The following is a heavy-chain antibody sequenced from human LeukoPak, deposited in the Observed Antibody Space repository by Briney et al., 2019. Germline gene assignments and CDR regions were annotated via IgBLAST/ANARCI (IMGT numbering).Heavy chain of an antibody. Sequence: GRSLRLSCAASGFTFDDYAMHWVRQAPGKGLEWVSGISWNSGSIDYADSVKGRFTISRDNAKNSLYLQMNSLRAEDTAVYYCARDGYYYDSSGYYSDYWGQGTLVTVSS. D-gene: IGHD3-22*01. CDR3: ARDGYYYDSSGYYSDY. CDR1: GFTFDDYA. CDR2: ISWNSGSI. J-gene: IGHJ4*02. V-gene: IGHV3-9*01.